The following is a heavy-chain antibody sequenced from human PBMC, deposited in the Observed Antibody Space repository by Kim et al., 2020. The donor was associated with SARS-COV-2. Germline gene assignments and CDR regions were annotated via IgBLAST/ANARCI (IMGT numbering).Heavy chain of an antibody. Sequence: YYADSVKGRFTPSRDNSKNTLYLQMNSLRADDTALYYCAKGKPAAYAFDIWGQGTVVTVSS. CDR3: AKGKPAAYAFDI. D-gene: IGHD2-2*01. J-gene: IGHJ3*02. V-gene: IGHV3-23*01.